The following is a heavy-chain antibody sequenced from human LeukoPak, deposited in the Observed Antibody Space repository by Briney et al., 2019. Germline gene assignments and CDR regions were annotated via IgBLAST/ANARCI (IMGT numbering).Heavy chain of an antibody. V-gene: IGHV4-4*02. J-gene: IGHJ6*03. CDR2: IYHSGST. D-gene: IGHD6-19*01. CDR1: GGSISSSNW. Sequence: SGTLSLTCAVSGGSISSSNWWSWVRQPPGKGLEWIGEIYHSGSTNYNPSLKSRVTISVDTSKNQFSLKLSSVTAADTAVYYCARLRRVASSGWSYYYYMDVWGKGTTVTISS. CDR3: ARLRRVASSGWSYYYYMDV.